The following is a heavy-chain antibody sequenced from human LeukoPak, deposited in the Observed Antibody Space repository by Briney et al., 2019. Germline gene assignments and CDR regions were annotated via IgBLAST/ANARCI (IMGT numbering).Heavy chain of an antibody. D-gene: IGHD1-14*01. J-gene: IGHJ5*02. V-gene: IGHV1-46*02. Sequence: ASVKVSCKASGYTFNTNYIHWVRQAPGQGLEWIGVINPSGDGTSYPQKFQGRVTLARDTSTSTIYMELSSLRSEDTAIYYCAKETPNTGWFDPWGQGTLVTVSS. CDR1: GYTFNTNY. CDR3: AKETPNTGWFDP. CDR2: INPSGDGT.